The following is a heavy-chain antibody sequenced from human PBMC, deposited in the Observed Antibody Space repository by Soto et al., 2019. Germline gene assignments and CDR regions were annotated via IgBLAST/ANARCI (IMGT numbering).Heavy chain of an antibody. CDR1: GYTFTSYY. V-gene: IGHV1-46*01. J-gene: IGHJ6*02. CDR2: INPSTGSA. Sequence: QVQLMQSGAEVKKPGASVKVSCKASGYTFTSYYIHWVRQAPGQGLGWRGIINPSTGSASYARMFQGRVAMTRDTSTSTVYMEVSSLRSEDTAVYYCARDPNLSLTFHYYGMDVWGQGTTVTVSS. CDR3: ARDPNLSLTFHYYGMDV.